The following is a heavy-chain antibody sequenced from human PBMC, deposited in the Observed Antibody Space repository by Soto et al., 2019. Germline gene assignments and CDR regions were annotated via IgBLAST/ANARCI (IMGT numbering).Heavy chain of an antibody. Sequence: PGGSLRLSCAASGFTFSSYSMNWVRQAPGKGLEWVSSISSSSSYIYYADSVKGRFTISRDNAKNSLYLQMNSLRAEDTAVYYCASFPLGGEYYFDYWGQGTLVTVSS. CDR3: ASFPLGGEYYFDY. V-gene: IGHV3-21*01. D-gene: IGHD3-16*01. J-gene: IGHJ4*02. CDR2: ISSSSSYI. CDR1: GFTFSSYS.